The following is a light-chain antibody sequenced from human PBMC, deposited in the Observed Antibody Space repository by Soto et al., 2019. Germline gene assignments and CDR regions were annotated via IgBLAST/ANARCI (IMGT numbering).Light chain of an antibody. CDR1: QSVRRY. Sequence: EIVLTQSPATLYLSPGERATLSCRASQSVRRYLAWYQQKPGQDPRLLIYDASNRATGIPARFSGSGSGTDFTLTISSLEPEDFACYYCQQRSNWPLLTFGGGTRVEIK. V-gene: IGKV3-11*01. CDR3: QQRSNWPLLT. CDR2: DAS. J-gene: IGKJ4*02.